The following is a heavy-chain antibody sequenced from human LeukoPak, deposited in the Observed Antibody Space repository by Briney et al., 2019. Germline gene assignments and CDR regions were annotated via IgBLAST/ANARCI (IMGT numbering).Heavy chain of an antibody. D-gene: IGHD3-16*01. CDR3: AKGGRWDVTPFDY. V-gene: IGHV3-23*01. Sequence: GGSLRLSCAASGFTFTSYSMNWVRQAPGKGLEWVSTISGGGGSTYYADSVKGRFTISRDNSKNTLYLQVNSLRAEDTAVYYCAKGGRWDVTPFDYWGQGTLVTVSS. CDR2: ISGGGGST. CDR1: GFTFTSYS. J-gene: IGHJ4*02.